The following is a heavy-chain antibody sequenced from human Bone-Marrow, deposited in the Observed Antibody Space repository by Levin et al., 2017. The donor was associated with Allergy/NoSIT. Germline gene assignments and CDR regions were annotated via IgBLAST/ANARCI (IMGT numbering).Heavy chain of an antibody. CDR3: AKALPTWGSFRAGFDY. CDR1: GFTFSDYT. CDR2: ISRDSYYI. D-gene: IGHD7-27*01. J-gene: IGHJ4*02. Sequence: TGGSLRLSCAASGFTFSDYTMTWIRQAPGKGLEWVSSISRDSYYIYYAESLKGRFTISRDNAEGSLTLQMTDLRAEDTAVYYCAKALPTWGSFRAGFDYWGQGALVTVSS. V-gene: IGHV3-21*01.